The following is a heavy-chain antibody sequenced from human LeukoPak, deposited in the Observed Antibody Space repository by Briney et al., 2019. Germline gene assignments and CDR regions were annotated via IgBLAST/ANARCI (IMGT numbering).Heavy chain of an antibody. V-gene: IGHV1-2*02. J-gene: IGHJ4*02. CDR2: INPNSGGT. D-gene: IGHD6-13*01. CDR1: GYTFTGYY. Sequence: ASVKVSCKASGYTFTGYYMHWVRQAPGQGLEWMGWINPNSGGTNYAQKFQGRVTMTRDTSISTAYMELSRLRSDDTAVYYCARLAAAGTDYFDYWGQGTLVTVSS. CDR3: ARLAAAGTDYFDY.